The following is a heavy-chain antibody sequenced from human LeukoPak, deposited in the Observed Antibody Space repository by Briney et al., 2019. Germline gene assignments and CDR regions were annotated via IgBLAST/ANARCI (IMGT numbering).Heavy chain of an antibody. CDR1: GFTFSSYG. V-gene: IGHV3-33*01. J-gene: IGHJ3*02. D-gene: IGHD6-13*01. Sequence: PGGSLRLSCAASGFTFSSYGMHWVRQAPGKGLEWVAVIWYDGSNKYYADSVKGRFTISRDNSKNTLYLQMNSLRAEDTAVYYCARDLAGSAFDIWGQGTMVTVSS. CDR3: ARDLAGSAFDI. CDR2: IWYDGSNK.